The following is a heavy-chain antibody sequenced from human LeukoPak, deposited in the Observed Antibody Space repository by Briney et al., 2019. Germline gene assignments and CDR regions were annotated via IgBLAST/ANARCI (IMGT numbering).Heavy chain of an antibody. CDR1: GASINSSPYY. Sequence: SQTLSLTCTVSGASINSSPYYWTWIRQPAGKGLEWIGRIYTTGNTNYNPSLKSRVTISLDTSKNQFSLKLSSVGAEDTALYYCARERLGGSYYRPVDYWGQGTLVTVSS. J-gene: IGHJ4*02. D-gene: IGHD1-26*01. CDR3: ARERLGGSYYRPVDY. CDR2: IYTTGNT. V-gene: IGHV4-61*02.